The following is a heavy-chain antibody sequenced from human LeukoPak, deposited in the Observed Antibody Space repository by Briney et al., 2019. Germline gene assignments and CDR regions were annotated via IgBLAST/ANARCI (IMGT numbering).Heavy chain of an antibody. J-gene: IGHJ4*02. D-gene: IGHD3-22*01. V-gene: IGHV1-2*02. CDR2: INPNSGGT. CDR3: ARAPLGYYYDSSAPILVY. Sequence: ASVKVSCKASGYTFTGYYMHWVPQAPGQGLEWMGWINPNSGGTKYAQKFQGRVTMTRDTSISTAYMELSRLRNDDTAVYYCARAPLGYYYDSSAPILVYWGQGTLVTVSS. CDR1: GYTFTGYY.